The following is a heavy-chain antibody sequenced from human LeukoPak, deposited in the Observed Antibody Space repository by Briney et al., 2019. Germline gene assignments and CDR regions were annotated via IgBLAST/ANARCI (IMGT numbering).Heavy chain of an antibody. D-gene: IGHD5-12*01. Sequence: PGGSLRLSCVGSGFTISNYWMHWVRQAPGTGLVWVSRIHPDGSITTYADSVKGRFTISRDNAKNTLYLQMNSLRAEDTAVYYCAPQQTYSPYNWFDPWGQGTLVAVSS. CDR3: APQQTYSPYNWFDP. J-gene: IGHJ5*02. CDR2: IHPDGSIT. V-gene: IGHV3-74*03. CDR1: GFTISNYW.